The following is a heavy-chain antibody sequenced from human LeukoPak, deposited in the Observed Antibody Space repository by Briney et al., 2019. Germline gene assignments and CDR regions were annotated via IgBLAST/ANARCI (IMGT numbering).Heavy chain of an antibody. D-gene: IGHD2-2*01. CDR2: IYYSGST. CDR1: GGSISSGGYD. V-gene: IGHV4-31*03. Sequence: SSETLSLTCTVSGGSISSGGYDWSWIRQHPGKGLEWIGYIYYSGSTYYNPSLKSRVTISVDTSKNQFSLKLSSVTAADTAVYYCARVGYCSSTSCFAAMDVWGQGTTVTVSS. J-gene: IGHJ6*02. CDR3: ARVGYCSSTSCFAAMDV.